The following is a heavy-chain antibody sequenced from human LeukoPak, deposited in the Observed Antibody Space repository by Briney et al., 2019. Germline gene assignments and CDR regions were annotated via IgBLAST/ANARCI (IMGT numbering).Heavy chain of an antibody. CDR3: ARGTMIMVREVRGGDY. D-gene: IGHD3-10*01. CDR2: INPSGGST. V-gene: IGHV1-46*01. Sequence: ASVKVSCKASGYTFTGYYMHWVRQAPGQGLEWMGIINPSGGSTSYAQRFQGRVTMTRDMSTNIVYMELSSLRSEDTAVYYCARGTMIMVREVRGGDYWGQGTLVTVSS. CDR1: GYTFTGYY. J-gene: IGHJ4*02.